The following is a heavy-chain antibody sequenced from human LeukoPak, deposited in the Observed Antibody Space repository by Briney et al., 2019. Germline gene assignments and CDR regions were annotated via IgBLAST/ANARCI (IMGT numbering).Heavy chain of an antibody. V-gene: IGHV3-7*01. D-gene: IGHD3-22*01. J-gene: IGHJ4*02. CDR2: IKEDGSEK. CDR3: ARDSSGYQ. CDR1: GFTFSTYW. Sequence: GGSLRLSCAASGFTFSTYWMSWVRQAPGKGLEWVANIKEDGSEKYYGDSVKGRFTISRDNAKNSLYLDMNSLRGEDTAVYYCARDSSGYQWGQGTLVTVSS.